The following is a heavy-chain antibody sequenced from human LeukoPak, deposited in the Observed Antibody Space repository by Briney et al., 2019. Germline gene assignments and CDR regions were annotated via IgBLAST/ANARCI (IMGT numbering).Heavy chain of an antibody. CDR3: AKVRRITMIDYFDY. V-gene: IGHV3-30*02. D-gene: IGHD3-22*01. J-gene: IGHJ4*02. Sequence: GGSLRLSCVGSTFTFSDYGMHWVRQAPGKGLEWVAFIRNDGAKTYYADSAKGRFTISRDNSRNTLYLQMNSLTAEDTAVFYCAKVRRITMIDYFDYWGQGTLVTVSS. CDR1: TFTFSDYG. CDR2: IRNDGAKT.